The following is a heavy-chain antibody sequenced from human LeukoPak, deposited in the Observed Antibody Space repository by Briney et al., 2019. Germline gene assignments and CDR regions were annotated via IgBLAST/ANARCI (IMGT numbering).Heavy chain of an antibody. CDR1: GFTVSSNY. Sequence: SGGSLRLSCAASGFTVSSNYMSWVPHAPGEGLEGVSDIYSGGSTYYADSVKGRFTISRDNSKNTLYLQMNSLRAEDTAVYYCARDFNYGSGSNYYYYMDVWGKGTTVSVSS. D-gene: IGHD3-10*01. V-gene: IGHV3-53*01. J-gene: IGHJ6*03. CDR3: ARDFNYGSGSNYYYYMDV. CDR2: IYSGGST.